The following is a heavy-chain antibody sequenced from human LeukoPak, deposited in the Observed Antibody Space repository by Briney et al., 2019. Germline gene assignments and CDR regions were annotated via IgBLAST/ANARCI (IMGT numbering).Heavy chain of an antibody. D-gene: IGHD6-6*01. Sequence: NSSETLSLTCTVSGYSISSGYYWGWIRQPPGKGLEWIGSIYHSGSTYYNPSLKSRVTISVDTSKNQFSLKLSSVTAADTAVYYCASVHSSIAVRTFDYWGQGTLVTVSS. CDR3: ASVHSSIAVRTFDY. J-gene: IGHJ4*02. V-gene: IGHV4-38-2*02. CDR2: IYHSGST. CDR1: GYSISSGYY.